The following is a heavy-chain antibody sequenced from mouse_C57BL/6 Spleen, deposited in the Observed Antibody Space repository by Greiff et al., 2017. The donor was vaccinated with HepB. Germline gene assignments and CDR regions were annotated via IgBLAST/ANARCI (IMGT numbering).Heavy chain of an antibody. CDR1: GYTFTDYN. CDR2: INPNNGGT. CDR3: ARSGSHYYGSSLSYWYFDV. Sequence: VQLKESGPELVKPGASVKIPCKASGYTFTDYNMDWVKQSHGKSLEWIGDINPNNGGTIYNQKFKGKATLTVDKSSSTAYMGLRSLTSEDTAVYYCARSGSHYYGSSLSYWYFDVWGTGTTVTVSS. V-gene: IGHV1-18*01. J-gene: IGHJ1*03. D-gene: IGHD1-1*01.